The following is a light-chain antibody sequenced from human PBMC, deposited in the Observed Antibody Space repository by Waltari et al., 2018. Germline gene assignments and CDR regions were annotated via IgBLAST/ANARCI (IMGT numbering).Light chain of an antibody. V-gene: IGLV1-47*01. CDR1: SSNIGSTY. Sequence: QSVLTQPPSASGTPGQRVTVSCSGSSSNIGSTYVYWYQQLPGTAPRLLIYRNNRRPAGVPDRFSGSKSGTSASLAISGLRSEDEADYYCATWDDSLSAWVFGGGTKLTV. CDR2: RNN. J-gene: IGLJ3*02. CDR3: ATWDDSLSAWV.